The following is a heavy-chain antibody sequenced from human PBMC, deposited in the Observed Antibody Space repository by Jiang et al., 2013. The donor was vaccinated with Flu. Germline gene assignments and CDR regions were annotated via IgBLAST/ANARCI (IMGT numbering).Heavy chain of an antibody. CDR3: ARPIRGNWPYHDAFDI. CDR1: GASISSGDYF. D-gene: IGHD1-20*01. Sequence: GLVKPSETLPLTCTVSGASISSGDYFWGWIRQPPGKGLEWIGTVYFSGSTYHNPSLKSRVSISVDTSKNQFSLKLRSVTAADTAVYYCARPIRGNWPYHDAFDIWGQGTMVTVSS. CDR2: VYFSGST. V-gene: IGHV4-39*01. J-gene: IGHJ3*02.